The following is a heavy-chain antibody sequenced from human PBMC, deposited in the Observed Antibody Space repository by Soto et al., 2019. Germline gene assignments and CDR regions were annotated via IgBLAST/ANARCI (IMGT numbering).Heavy chain of an antibody. Sequence: ASVKVSCKASGYTFTSYGISCVRQAPGQGLEWMGWISAYNGNTNYAQKFQERVTITRDMSTSTAYMELSSLRSEDTAVYYCAADLGSRYFDYWGQGTLVTVSS. V-gene: IGHV1-18*01. CDR2: ISAYNGNT. CDR1: GYTFTSYG. J-gene: IGHJ4*02. CDR3: AADLGSRYFDY. D-gene: IGHD2-2*01.